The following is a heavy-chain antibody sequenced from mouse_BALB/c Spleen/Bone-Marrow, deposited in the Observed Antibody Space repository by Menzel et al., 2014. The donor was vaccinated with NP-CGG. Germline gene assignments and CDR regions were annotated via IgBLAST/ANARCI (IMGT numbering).Heavy chain of an antibody. D-gene: IGHD2-14*01. CDR3: ARDHRYDWFVY. V-gene: IGHV5-6-3*01. J-gene: IGHJ3*01. CDR2: INSNGGST. Sequence: EVKLVESGGGLVQPGGSLKLSCAASGFTFXSYGMSWVRQTQDKRLELVATINSNGGSTYYPDSVKGRFTISRDNAKNTLYLQMSSLKSEDTAMYYCARDHRYDWFVYWVQGTLVTVSA. CDR1: GFTFXSYG.